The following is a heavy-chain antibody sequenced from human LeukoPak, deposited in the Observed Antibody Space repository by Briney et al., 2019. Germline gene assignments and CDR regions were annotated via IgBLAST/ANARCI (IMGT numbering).Heavy chain of an antibody. CDR1: GFTFSSHG. V-gene: IGHV3-33*06. J-gene: IGHJ4*02. CDR3: AKGLTSDQQY. Sequence: GRSLRLSCAASGFTFSSHGMHWVRQAPGKGLEWVAVIWYDGSNKYYADSVKGRFTISRDNSKNTLYLQMNSLRAEDTAVYYCAKGLTSDQQYWGQGTLVTVSS. D-gene: IGHD1/OR15-1a*01. CDR2: IWYDGSNK.